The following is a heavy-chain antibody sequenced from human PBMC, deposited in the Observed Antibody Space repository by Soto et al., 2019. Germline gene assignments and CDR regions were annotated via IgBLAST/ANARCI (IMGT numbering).Heavy chain of an antibody. D-gene: IGHD3-10*01. Sequence: PSETLSLTGTVSGGYISSSSYYWGWIRQPPGKGLEWIGSIYYSGSTYYNPSLKSRVTISVDTSKNQFSLKLSSVTAADTAVYYCARHGSGSYYNKRVPYYYYGRDVWGQGTTVTVSS. J-gene: IGHJ6*02. CDR3: ARHGSGSYYNKRVPYYYYGRDV. CDR2: IYYSGST. V-gene: IGHV4-39*01. CDR1: GGYISSSSYY.